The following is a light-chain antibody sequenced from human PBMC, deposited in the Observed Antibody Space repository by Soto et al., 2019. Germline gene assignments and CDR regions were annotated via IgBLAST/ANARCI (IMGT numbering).Light chain of an antibody. CDR2: GAS. V-gene: IGKV3-20*01. CDR3: QHYTSSPWT. CDR1: QSITSSY. J-gene: IGKJ1*01. Sequence: EIVLTQSPGTLSLSPGERATLSCRASQSITSSYLAWYQQKPGQTPRLLIYGASSRATGIPARFSSSGSGTDITRTISRLEPEDFAVYYCQHYTSSPWTFGKGTTVEIK.